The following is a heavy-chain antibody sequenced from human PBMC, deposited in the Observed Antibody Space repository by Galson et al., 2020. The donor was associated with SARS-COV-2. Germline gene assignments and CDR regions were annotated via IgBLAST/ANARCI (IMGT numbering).Heavy chain of an antibody. Sequence: GGSLRLSCAASGFTFSSYAMTWVRQAPGKGLEWVSSISGSGGSTYYAASVKGRFTISRDNSKNTLYLQMTSLRAEDTAVYYCAKTGGSSWYQFEYWGQGTLVTVSS. CDR3: AKTGGSSWYQFEY. D-gene: IGHD6-13*01. CDR2: ISGSGGST. V-gene: IGHV3-23*01. CDR1: GFTFSSYA. J-gene: IGHJ4*02.